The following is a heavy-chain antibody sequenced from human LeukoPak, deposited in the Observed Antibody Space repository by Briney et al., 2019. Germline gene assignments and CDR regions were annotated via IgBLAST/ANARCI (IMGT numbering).Heavy chain of an antibody. J-gene: IGHJ5*02. V-gene: IGHV3-66*01. D-gene: IGHD5-12*01. CDR1: ASTVSGTH. Sequence: PGRCLRLSLAAAASTVSGTHMSSVRQAPRKRLERVAVISSVGPPYYPDSGTARFTVSRDSSRRTLFLHMDCLRGEDTAVYYCAKDEVASGGGPASWGQGALVIVSS. CDR3: AKDEVASGGGPAS. CDR2: ISSVGPP.